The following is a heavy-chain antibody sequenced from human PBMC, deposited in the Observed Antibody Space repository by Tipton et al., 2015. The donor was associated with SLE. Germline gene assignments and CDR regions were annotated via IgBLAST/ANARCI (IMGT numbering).Heavy chain of an antibody. D-gene: IGHD4-17*01. CDR2: INHSGST. V-gene: IGHV4-34*09. CDR1: GGSLSGYW. CDR3: ARGDYGDYHYYYYMDV. Sequence: TLSLTCTVYGGSLSGYWWSWIRQSPGKGLEWIGEINHSGSTNYNPSLQSRATISVDTSKNQFSLKLSSVTAADTAVYYCARGDYGDYHYYYYMDVWGKGTTVTVPS. J-gene: IGHJ6*03.